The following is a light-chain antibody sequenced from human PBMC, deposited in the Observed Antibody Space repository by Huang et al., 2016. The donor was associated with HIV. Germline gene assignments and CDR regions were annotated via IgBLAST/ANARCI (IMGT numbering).Light chain of an antibody. Sequence: VVMTQSPATLSVSPGERAPLSCGASQSIDTNLAWYQQKPGQSPRLLFFGASTRATGVPARVGGIVFGTEFTLTINGLQSEDFGIYYCQHYNKWPPAFGQGTKLEIK. CDR3: QHYNKWPPA. CDR1: QSIDTN. J-gene: IGKJ2*01. CDR2: GAS. V-gene: IGKV3-15*01.